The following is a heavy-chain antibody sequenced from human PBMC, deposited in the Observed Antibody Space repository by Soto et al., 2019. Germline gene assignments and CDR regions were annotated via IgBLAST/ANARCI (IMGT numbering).Heavy chain of an antibody. Sequence: SETLSLTCTVSGGSISSGGYYWSWIRQHPGKGLEWIGYIYYSGSTYYNPSLKSRVTISVDTSKNQFSLKLSSVTAADTAVYYCARTHDYSNYKGLDYWAQGTLVTVSS. CDR2: IYYSGST. CDR3: ARTHDYSNYKGLDY. J-gene: IGHJ4*02. V-gene: IGHV4-31*03. CDR1: GGSISSGGYY. D-gene: IGHD4-4*01.